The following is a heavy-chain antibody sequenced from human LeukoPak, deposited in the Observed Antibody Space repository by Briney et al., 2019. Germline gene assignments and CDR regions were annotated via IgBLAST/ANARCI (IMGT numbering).Heavy chain of an antibody. CDR3: ASFDSSGYLDY. D-gene: IGHD6-19*01. Sequence: GGSLRLSCAASGFTFSSYWMSWVRQAPGKGLEWVANIKQDGGDKYYVDSVKGRFTISRDNAKNSLYLQMNSLRAEDTAVYYCASFDSSGYLDYWGQGTLVTVSS. J-gene: IGHJ4*02. CDR1: GFTFSSYW. V-gene: IGHV3-7*01. CDR2: IKQDGGDK.